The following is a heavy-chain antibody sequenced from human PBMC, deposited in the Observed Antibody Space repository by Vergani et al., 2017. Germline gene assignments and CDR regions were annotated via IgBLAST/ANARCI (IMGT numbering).Heavy chain of an antibody. J-gene: IGHJ4*02. D-gene: IGHD5-24*01. CDR3: ARNGHIVADPTNYYFDY. V-gene: IGHV3-23*01. CDR1: GFTFSSYA. CDR2: ISGSGGST. Sequence: EVQLLESGGGLVQPGGSLRLSCAASGFTFSSYAMSWVRQAPGKGLEWVSAISGSGGSTSYAQKFQGRVTMTRDTSTSTVYMELSSLRSEDTAVYYCARNGHIVADPTNYYFDYWGQGTLVTVSS.